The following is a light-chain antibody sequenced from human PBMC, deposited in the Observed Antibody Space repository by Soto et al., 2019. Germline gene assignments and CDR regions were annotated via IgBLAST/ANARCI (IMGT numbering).Light chain of an antibody. V-gene: IGKV1-12*01. Sequence: DGQMTQTPSSVSASVGDRVTITCRASERIGSWLAWYQQKPGKAPKLLIYGASILQCEVPSRFSSSGSKTDFALTISSLQPEDFATYYCQQTYSFPHTVGQGTKVEIK. CDR1: ERIGSW. J-gene: IGKJ2*01. CDR2: GAS. CDR3: QQTYSFPHT.